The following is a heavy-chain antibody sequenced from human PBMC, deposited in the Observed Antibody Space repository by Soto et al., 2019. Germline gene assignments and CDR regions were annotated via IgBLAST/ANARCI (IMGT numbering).Heavy chain of an antibody. CDR2: ISYDGSNK. V-gene: IGHV3-30-3*01. CDR3: ARDSPRDYFWSGYYTGYLDY. D-gene: IGHD3-3*01. Sequence: GGSLRLSCAASGFTFSSYAMHWVRQAPGKGLEWVAVISYDGSNKYYADAVKGRFTISRDKSKNTLYLQMNSLRAEDTAVYYCARDSPRDYFWSGYYTGYLDYWGQGTLVTVSS. J-gene: IGHJ4*02. CDR1: GFTFSSYA.